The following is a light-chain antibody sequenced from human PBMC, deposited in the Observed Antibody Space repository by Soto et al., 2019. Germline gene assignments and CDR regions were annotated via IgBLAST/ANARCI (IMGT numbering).Light chain of an antibody. J-gene: IGKJ1*01. Sequence: EIVLTQSPATLSLSPGERATLSCRASQTITTELAWYQQKPGQPPRLLIYDASNRATGIPAKFSGGGSGTEFTLTISSLHSEYFAIHYCQQYINAWPFAQGNKVDIK. CDR2: DAS. V-gene: IGKV3-11*01. CDR3: QQYINAWP. CDR1: QTITTE.